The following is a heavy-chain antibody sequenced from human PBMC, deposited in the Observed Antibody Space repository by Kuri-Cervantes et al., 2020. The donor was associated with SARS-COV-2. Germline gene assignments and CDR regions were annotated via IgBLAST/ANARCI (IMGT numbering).Heavy chain of an antibody. V-gene: IGHV3-30-3*01. Sequence: GESLKISCAASGFTFSSYAMHWVRQAPGKGLEWVAVISYDGSNKYYADSVKGRFTISRDNSKNTLYLQMNSLRAEDTAVYYCARRSRWTYYFDFWGQGTLVTVSS. CDR2: ISYDGSNK. CDR1: GFTFSSYA. J-gene: IGHJ4*02. CDR3: ARRSRWTYYFDF. D-gene: IGHD2-15*01.